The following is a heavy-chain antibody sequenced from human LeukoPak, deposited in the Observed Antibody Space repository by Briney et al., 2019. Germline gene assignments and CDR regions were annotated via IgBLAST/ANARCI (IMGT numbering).Heavy chain of an antibody. CDR2: TIPILGIA. Sequence: GASVKVSCKASGGTFSSYAISWVRQAPGQGLEWMGRTIPILGIANYAQKFQGRVTITADKSTSTAYMELSSLRSEDTAVYYCARDPQTIVVVPAAPPYYYYGMDVWGQGTTVTVSS. CDR1: GGTFSSYA. CDR3: ARDPQTIVVVPAAPPYYYYGMDV. D-gene: IGHD2-2*01. V-gene: IGHV1-69*04. J-gene: IGHJ6*02.